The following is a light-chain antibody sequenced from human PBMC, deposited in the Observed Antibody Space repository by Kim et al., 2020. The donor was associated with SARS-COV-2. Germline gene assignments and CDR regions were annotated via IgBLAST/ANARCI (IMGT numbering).Light chain of an antibody. J-gene: IGLJ2*01. V-gene: IGLV1-40*01. Sequence: QSVLTQPPSVSGAPGQRVTISCTGSSSNIGAGYDVHWYRQLPGTAPKLLIYGNSNRPSGVPDRFSGSKSGTSASLAITGLQAEDEADYYCQSYDSSLSGFVVFGGGTQLTVL. CDR2: GNS. CDR3: QSYDSSLSGFVV. CDR1: SSNIGAGYD.